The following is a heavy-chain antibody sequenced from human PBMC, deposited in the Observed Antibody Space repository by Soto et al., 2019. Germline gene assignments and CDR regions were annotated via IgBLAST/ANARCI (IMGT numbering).Heavy chain of an antibody. J-gene: IGHJ6*02. V-gene: IGHV3-30*18. CDR2: ISYDGSNK. Sequence: GGSLRLSCAASGFTFSSYGMHWVRQAPGKGLEWVAVISYDGSNKYYADSVKGRFTIPRDNSKNTLYLQMNSLRAEDTAVYYCAKDWYYYDSSGYPYYYYYYGMDVWGQGTTVTVSS. D-gene: IGHD3-22*01. CDR3: AKDWYYYDSSGYPYYYYYYGMDV. CDR1: GFTFSSYG.